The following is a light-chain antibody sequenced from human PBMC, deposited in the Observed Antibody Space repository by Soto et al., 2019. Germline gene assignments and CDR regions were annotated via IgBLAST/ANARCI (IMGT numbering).Light chain of an antibody. Sequence: QSALTQPASVSGSPGQSITISCTGTSSDVGGYNSVSWYQQYPGGVPKLIIYDVSSRPSEISNRFSGSKSDNTASLTISGLQAEDEADYYCSSSTTTNTRVFGGGTKLTVL. CDR2: DVS. J-gene: IGLJ3*02. CDR3: SSSTTTNTRV. V-gene: IGLV2-14*03. CDR1: SSDVGGYNS.